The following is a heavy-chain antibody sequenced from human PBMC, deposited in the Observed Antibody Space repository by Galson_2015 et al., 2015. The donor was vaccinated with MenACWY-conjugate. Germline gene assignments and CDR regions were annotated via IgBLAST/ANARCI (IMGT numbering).Heavy chain of an antibody. D-gene: IGHD4-17*01. CDR3: ARDPYGDYYFDY. J-gene: IGHJ4*02. Sequence: SLRLSCAASGFTFSSYSMNWVRQAPGKGLEWVSYISSSSGTIYYADSVKGRFTISRDNAKNSLYLQMNSLRVEDTAMYFCARDPYGDYYFDYWGQGTLVTVSS. V-gene: IGHV3-48*04. CDR1: GFTFSSYS. CDR2: ISSSSGTI.